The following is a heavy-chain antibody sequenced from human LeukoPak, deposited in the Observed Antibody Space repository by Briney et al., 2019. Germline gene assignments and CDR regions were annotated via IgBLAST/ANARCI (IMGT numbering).Heavy chain of an antibody. CDR3: ARGPNNQVVRGVIGYYYMDV. CDR1: GYTFTSCD. CDR2: MNPNSGEK. V-gene: IGHV1-8*01. Sequence: GASVKVSCKASGYTFTSCDINWVRQATGQGLEWMGWMNPNSGEKGHAQKFQGRVTITRETSINTAYMELSSLRSEDTAVYYCARGPNNQVVRGVIGYYYMDVWGKGTTVTVSS. D-gene: IGHD3-10*01. J-gene: IGHJ6*03.